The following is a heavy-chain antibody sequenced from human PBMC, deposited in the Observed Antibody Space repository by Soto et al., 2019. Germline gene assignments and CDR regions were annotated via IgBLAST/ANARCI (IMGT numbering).Heavy chain of an antibody. J-gene: IGHJ4*02. CDR1: GFTFSSYA. Sequence: EVQLVESGGGLVQPGGSLRLSCAASGFTFSSYAMHWVRQAPGKGLEYVSAISSNGGSTYYANSVKGRFTISRDNSKNTMYLQMGSLRAEDMAVYYCARRDGYNVDYWGQVTLVTVSS. CDR2: ISSNGGST. V-gene: IGHV3-64*01. CDR3: ARRDGYNVDY. D-gene: IGHD5-12*01.